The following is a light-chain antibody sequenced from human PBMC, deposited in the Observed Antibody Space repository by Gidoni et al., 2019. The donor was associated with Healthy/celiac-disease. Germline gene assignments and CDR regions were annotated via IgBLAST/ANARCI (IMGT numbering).Light chain of an antibody. V-gene: IGKV1-9*01. CDR1: QGISSY. J-gene: IGKJ4*01. CDR3: QQRNSYPRA. CDR2: AAS. Sequence: IKLTQSPSFLSASVGDRVTITCRASQGISSYLAWYQQKPGKAPKLLIYAASNLQSGVPSRFSGSGSGTDFTLTISSLQPEDFATYYWQQRNSYPRAFGGGTKVEIK.